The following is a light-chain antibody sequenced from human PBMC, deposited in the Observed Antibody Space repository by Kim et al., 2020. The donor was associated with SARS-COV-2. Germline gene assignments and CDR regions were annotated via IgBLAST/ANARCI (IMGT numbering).Light chain of an antibody. Sequence: IVLTQSPGTLSLSPGEGATLSCRASQHVYKGYLAWYQQRLGQARRLLIYQTSNRSTVIPDRFSGSGSGTDFTLTISRLEPEDFAVYYCQQYGSSPPYTFGQGTKLEI. V-gene: IGKV3-20*01. J-gene: IGKJ2*01. CDR3: QQYGSSPPYT. CDR2: QTS. CDR1: QHVYKGY.